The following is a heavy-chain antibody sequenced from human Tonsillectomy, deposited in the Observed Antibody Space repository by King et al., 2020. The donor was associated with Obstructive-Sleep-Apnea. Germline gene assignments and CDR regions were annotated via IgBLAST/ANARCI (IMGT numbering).Heavy chain of an antibody. CDR1: GYTFINYA. J-gene: IGHJ6*02. D-gene: IGHD2-2*01. V-gene: IGHV1-3*01. Sequence: VQLVESGAEVKKPGASVKVSCKASGYTFINYAMHWVRQAPGQRLEWMGWINAGNGNTKYSQKFQGRVTITRDTSASTAYMELSSLRSEDTAVYYCAREGVGSAAIFYGMDVWGQGTTVTVSS. CDR2: INAGNGNT. CDR3: AREGVGSAAIFYGMDV.